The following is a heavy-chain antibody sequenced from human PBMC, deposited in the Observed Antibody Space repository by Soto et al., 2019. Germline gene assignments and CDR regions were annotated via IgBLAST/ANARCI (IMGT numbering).Heavy chain of an antibody. CDR3: ANVVVVAATPGYFDY. J-gene: IGHJ4*02. CDR1: GGSFSGYY. Sequence: SETLSLTCAVYGGSFSGYYWSWIRQPPGKGLEWIGEINHSGSTNYNPSLKSRVTISVDTSKNQFSLKLSSVTAADTAVYYCANVVVVAATPGYFDYWGQGTLVTVSS. D-gene: IGHD2-15*01. V-gene: IGHV4-34*01. CDR2: INHSGST.